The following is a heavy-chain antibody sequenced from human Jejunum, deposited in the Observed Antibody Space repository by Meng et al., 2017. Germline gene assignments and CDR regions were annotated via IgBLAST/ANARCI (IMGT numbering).Heavy chain of an antibody. CDR2: IHYSGST. Sequence: QVQLQESGPGLVKPSETLFPTCTASGDSISGYFWSWIRQTPGKGLEWMGYIHYSGSTKYNPSLKSRVTISVDTSKNQFSLKLSSVTAADTAVYYCARLLYGSGSYLDYWGQGTLVTVSS. D-gene: IGHD3-10*01. V-gene: IGHV4-59*08. J-gene: IGHJ4*02. CDR3: ARLLYGSGSYLDY. CDR1: GDSISGYF.